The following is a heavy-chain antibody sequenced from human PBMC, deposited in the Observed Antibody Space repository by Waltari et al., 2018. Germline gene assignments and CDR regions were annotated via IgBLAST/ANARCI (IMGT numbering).Heavy chain of an antibody. CDR2: IYYSGNT. D-gene: IGHD1-7*01. V-gene: IGHV4-39*07. Sequence: QLQLQESGPGLVTPSATQSLTCTVSSVAISSSGYYWGWIRHPPGKGLAWMGSIYYSGNTYYNPSLKNRVTISVDTSKNQFSLKVTSVTAADTAVYYCAKVWKNYRTDYWGQGTLVTVSS. CDR3: AKVWKNYRTDY. J-gene: IGHJ4*02. CDR1: SVAISSSGYY.